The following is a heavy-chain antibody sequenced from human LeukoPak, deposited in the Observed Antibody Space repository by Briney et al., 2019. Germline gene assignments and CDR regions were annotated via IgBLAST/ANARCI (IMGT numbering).Heavy chain of an antibody. J-gene: IGHJ6*03. CDR2: ISGSSTYI. Sequence: PGGSLRLSCAASGFTFSSYSMNWVRQAPGKGLEWVSSISGSSTYIYYTDSVKGRFTISRDNSKNTLYLQMNSLRAADTAVYYCAKGPKQLLIRRSVWAYMDVWGKGTTVTISS. V-gene: IGHV3-21*01. D-gene: IGHD5-24*01. CDR1: GFTFSSYS. CDR3: AKGPKQLLIRRSVWAYMDV.